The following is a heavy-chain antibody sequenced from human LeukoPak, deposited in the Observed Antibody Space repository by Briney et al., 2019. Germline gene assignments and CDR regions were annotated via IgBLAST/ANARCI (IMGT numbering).Heavy chain of an antibody. V-gene: IGHV4-34*01. J-gene: IGHJ4*02. CDR3: ARGYDFWSGYYVY. D-gene: IGHD3-3*01. CDR2: INHSGST. Sequence: SETLSLTCAVYGGSFSGYYWSWIRQPPGKGREWIGEINHSGSTNYNPSLKSRVTISVDTSKNQFSLKLSSVTAADAAVYYCARGYDFWSGYYVYWGQGTLVTVSS. CDR1: GGSFSGYY.